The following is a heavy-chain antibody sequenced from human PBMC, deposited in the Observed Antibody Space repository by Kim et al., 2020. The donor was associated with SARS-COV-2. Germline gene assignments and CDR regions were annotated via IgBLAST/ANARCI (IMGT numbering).Heavy chain of an antibody. D-gene: IGHD6-19*01. CDR1: GSSIAIGYY. Sequence: SETLSLTCTVSGSSIAIGYYWAWIRQPPGGGLEWIGSISNTGNTYSNPSLRGRISISVDTSKRKFSLNVPSVTAAATAVYSCARMEISGWFHFDVW. CDR3: ARMEISGWFHFDV. CDR2: ISNTGNT. J-gene: IGHJ3*01. V-gene: IGHV4-38-2*02.